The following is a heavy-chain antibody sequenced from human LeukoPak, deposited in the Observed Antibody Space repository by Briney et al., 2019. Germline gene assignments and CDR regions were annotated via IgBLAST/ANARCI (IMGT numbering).Heavy chain of an antibody. D-gene: IGHD3-10*01. CDR2: ISAYNGNT. Sequence: ASVKVSCKASGSTFTSYGISWVRQAPGQGLEWMGWISAYNGNTNYAQKLQGRVTMTTDTSTSTAYMELRSLRSDDTAVYYCARSRGSYYYGSGSYLGHFDYWGQGTLVTVSS. CDR3: ARSRGSYYYGSGSYLGHFDY. CDR1: GSTFTSYG. V-gene: IGHV1-18*01. J-gene: IGHJ4*02.